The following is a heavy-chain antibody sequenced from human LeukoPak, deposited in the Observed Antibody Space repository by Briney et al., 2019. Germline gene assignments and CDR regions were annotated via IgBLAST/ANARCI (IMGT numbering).Heavy chain of an antibody. V-gene: IGHV3-15*01. CDR1: GFTLSHAW. CDR2: IRSNIDGGTA. J-gene: IGHJ5*02. D-gene: IGHD3-16*01. Sequence: GGSLRLSCAASGFTLSHAWMSWVRQAPGKGLEWVGRIRSNIDGGTANYGTPVKGRFTIPRDDSKNTLYLQMNSLKIEDTAVYYCATGLMGAWGQGTLVTVSS. CDR3: ATGLMGA.